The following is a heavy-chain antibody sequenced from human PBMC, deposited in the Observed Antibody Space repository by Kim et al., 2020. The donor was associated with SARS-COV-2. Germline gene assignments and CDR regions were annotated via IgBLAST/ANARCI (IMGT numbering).Heavy chain of an antibody. V-gene: IGHV1-69*13. CDR1: GGTFSSYA. D-gene: IGHD3-10*01. CDR3: ASWYYYGSAPRTYYYYGMDV. CDR2: IIPIFGTA. J-gene: IGHJ6*02. Sequence: SVKVSCKASGGTFSSYAISWVRQAPGQGLEWMGGIIPIFGTANYAQKFQGRVTITADESTSTAYMELSSLRSKDTAVYYCASWYYYGSAPRTYYYYGMDVWGQGTTVTVSS.